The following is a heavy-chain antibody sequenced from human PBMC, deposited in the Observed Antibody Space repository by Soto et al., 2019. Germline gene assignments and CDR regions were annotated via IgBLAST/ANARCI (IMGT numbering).Heavy chain of an antibody. Sequence: GASVKVSCKASGFTFTSSAVQWVRQARGQRLEWIGWIVVGSGNTNYAQKLQGRVTMTTDTSTSTAYMELRSLRSDDTAVYYCARLSYDYGDYVNAFDIWGQGTMVTVSS. V-gene: IGHV1-58*01. CDR2: IVVGSGNT. CDR1: GFTFTSSA. J-gene: IGHJ3*02. D-gene: IGHD4-17*01. CDR3: ARLSYDYGDYVNAFDI.